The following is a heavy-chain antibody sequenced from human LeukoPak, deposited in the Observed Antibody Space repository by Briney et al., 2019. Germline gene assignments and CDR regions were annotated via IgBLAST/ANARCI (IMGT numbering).Heavy chain of an antibody. CDR3: ARLIPHSAKYQMLNYNYYMDV. J-gene: IGHJ6*03. CDR2: VDTSGTT. CDR1: DGSISSYY. Sequence: SETLSLTCTFSDGSISSYYWGWVRQPAGNFLEWIGRVDTSGTTNYNPSLKSRVTMSADTSKSQFSLRLSSVTAADTAIYYCARLIPHSAKYQMLNYNYYMDVWGKGTTVTVSS. V-gene: IGHV4-4*07. D-gene: IGHD2-2*01.